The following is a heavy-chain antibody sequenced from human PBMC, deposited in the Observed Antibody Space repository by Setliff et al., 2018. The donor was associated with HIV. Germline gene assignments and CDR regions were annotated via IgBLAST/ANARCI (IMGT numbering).Heavy chain of an antibody. CDR2: IYYSGST. Sequence: SETLSLTCNVSGGSINTGGYYWSWIRQHPGKGLEWIGYIYYSGSTYYNPSLKSRATISVDTSKTQFSLNLTSVTAADTARYYCAREAMEGAFDLWGQGTMVTVSS. CDR3: AREAMEGAFDL. CDR1: GGSINTGGYY. J-gene: IGHJ3*01. D-gene: IGHD1-1*01. V-gene: IGHV4-31*03.